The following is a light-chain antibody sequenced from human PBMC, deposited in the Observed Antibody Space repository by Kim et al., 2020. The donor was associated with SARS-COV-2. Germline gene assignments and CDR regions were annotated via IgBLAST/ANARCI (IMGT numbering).Light chain of an antibody. Sequence: LSPGAGATLSCRASQSVSSNSLVWYQQKPGQAPRLLIYGASSRATGIPDKFSGSGSGTDFTLTISRLEPEDFAVYYCQQYGNSGYIFGQGTKLEI. CDR2: GAS. CDR1: QSVSSNS. V-gene: IGKV3-20*01. J-gene: IGKJ2*01. CDR3: QQYGNSGYI.